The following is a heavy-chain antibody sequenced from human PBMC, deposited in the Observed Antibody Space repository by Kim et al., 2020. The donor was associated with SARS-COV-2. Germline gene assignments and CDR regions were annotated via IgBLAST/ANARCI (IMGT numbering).Heavy chain of an antibody. J-gene: IGHJ4*02. CDR1: GYSMTSYG. CDR3: AREAVTGTHAGSGFDY. CDR2: ISVYKGYT. V-gene: IGHV1-18*04. D-gene: IGHD6-19*01. Sequence: ASVKVSCKTSGYSMTSYGISWVRQAPGQGLEWMGWISVYKGYTNYAQKLQDRVTLTTDTSTSTAYMELRSLTSDDTAVYFCAREAVTGTHAGSGFDYWGQGTLVTVSS.